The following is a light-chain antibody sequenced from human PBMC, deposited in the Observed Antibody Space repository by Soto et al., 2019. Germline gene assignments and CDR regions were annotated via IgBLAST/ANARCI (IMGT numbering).Light chain of an antibody. CDR3: QQYNNWPLP. V-gene: IGKV3-15*01. Sequence: EIVMPQSPATLSVSPGERATLSCRASQSVGSNLAWYQQNPGQAPRLLIYGASTRATGIPARFSGSGSGTEFTLPISSLQSEDFAVYPCQQYNNWPLPFGGGTKVEIK. J-gene: IGKJ4*01. CDR1: QSVGSN. CDR2: GAS.